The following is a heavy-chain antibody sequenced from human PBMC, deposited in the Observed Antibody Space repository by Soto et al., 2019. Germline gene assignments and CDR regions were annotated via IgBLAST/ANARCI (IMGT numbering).Heavy chain of an antibody. D-gene: IGHD3-16*01. CDR1: GFTFSSYA. V-gene: IGHV3-23*01. Sequence: EVQLLESGGGLVQPGGSLRLSCAASGFTFSSYAMSWVRQAPGTGLEWVSTISASGGSTYYADSVKGRFTISRDNSKNPLYLQMTSLRAEDTAVCYCAKERGEGDGMDVWGQGTTVTVSS. CDR3: AKERGEGDGMDV. CDR2: ISASGGST. J-gene: IGHJ6*02.